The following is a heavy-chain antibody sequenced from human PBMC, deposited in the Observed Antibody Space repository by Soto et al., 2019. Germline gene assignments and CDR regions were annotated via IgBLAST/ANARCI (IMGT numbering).Heavy chain of an antibody. Sequence: PSETLSLTCSIYGGSFSGYYWSWIRQPPGKGLEWIGEINHSGNTNYNPSLKSRVTISVDTSNNQFSLQLNSVTAADTAVYYSARSRKDVLTGFYYPDMDVWGQGTTVTVSS. CDR3: ARSRKDVLTGFYYPDMDV. V-gene: IGHV4-34*01. CDR2: INHSGNT. J-gene: IGHJ6*02. D-gene: IGHD3-10*02. CDR1: GGSFSGYY.